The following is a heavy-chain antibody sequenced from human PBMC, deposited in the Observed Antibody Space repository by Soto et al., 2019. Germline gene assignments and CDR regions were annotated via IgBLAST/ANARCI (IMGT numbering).Heavy chain of an antibody. Sequence: EVQLVESGGGLVKPGGSLRLSCAASGFTYTRYSMNWVRQAPGKGLEWVSSISSTTNYIYYGVSMKGRFTISRDNAKKSLYLEMNSLRAEDTAVYYCARESEDLTSNFDYWGQGTLVTVSS. V-gene: IGHV3-21*01. CDR2: ISSTTNYI. J-gene: IGHJ4*02. CDR1: GFTYTRYS. CDR3: ARESEDLTSNFDY.